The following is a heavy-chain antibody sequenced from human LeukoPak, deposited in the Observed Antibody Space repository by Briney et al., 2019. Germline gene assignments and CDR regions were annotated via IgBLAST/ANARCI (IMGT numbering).Heavy chain of an antibody. J-gene: IGHJ5*02. CDR1: GFTFPNAW. Sequence: PGGSLRLSCAASGFTFPNAWMSWVRQAPGKGLEWVGRIKSETYGGTTDYAAPVRGRFTISRDDSKNTLYLQMNSLRAEDTAVYYCAKHGRVVAGPWFDAWGQGTLVTVSS. D-gene: IGHD6-19*01. CDR3: AKHGRVVAGPWFDA. CDR2: IKSETYGGTT. V-gene: IGHV3-15*01.